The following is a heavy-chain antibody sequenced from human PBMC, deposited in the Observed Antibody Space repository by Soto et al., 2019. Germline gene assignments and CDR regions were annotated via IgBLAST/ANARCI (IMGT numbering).Heavy chain of an antibody. J-gene: IGHJ4*02. V-gene: IGHV1-46*01. CDR2: INPSGGST. Sequence: QVQLVQSGAEVKKPGASVKVSCKASGYTFTSYYMHWVRQAPGQGLEWMGIINPSGGSTSYAQKCQGRVTMTRDTSTSTGYMELSSLRSEDTAVYYCARLVWQGSSWYPRFDYWGQGTLVTVSS. CDR3: ARLVWQGSSWYPRFDY. D-gene: IGHD6-13*01. CDR1: GYTFTSYY.